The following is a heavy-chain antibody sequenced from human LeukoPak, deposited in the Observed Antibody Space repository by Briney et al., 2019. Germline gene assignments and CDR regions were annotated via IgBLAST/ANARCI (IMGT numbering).Heavy chain of an antibody. CDR1: GFTFSSYA. CDR2: ISGSGGST. D-gene: IGHD3-3*01. J-gene: IGHJ4*02. Sequence: GGSLRLSCAASGFTFSSYAMSWVRQAPGKGLEWVSAISGSGGSTCYADSVKGRFTISRDNSKNTLYLQMNSLRAEDTAVYYCAKTDTDFWSGYSYDYWGQGTLVTVSS. V-gene: IGHV3-23*01. CDR3: AKTDTDFWSGYSYDY.